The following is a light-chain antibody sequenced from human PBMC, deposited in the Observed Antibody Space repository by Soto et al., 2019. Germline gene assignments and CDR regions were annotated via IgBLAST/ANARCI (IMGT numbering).Light chain of an antibody. V-gene: IGKV1-12*01. J-gene: IGKJ4*01. Sequence: DIQMTQSPSSVAASVGDRVTITCRASQDINRWLAWYQQKPGRAPKVLIYSGSSLQGGVPSRFSGSGSVKDFTLTISSLQPEDFGTYFCQQADTFPLTFGGGTKVEIK. CDR2: SGS. CDR1: QDINRW. CDR3: QQADTFPLT.